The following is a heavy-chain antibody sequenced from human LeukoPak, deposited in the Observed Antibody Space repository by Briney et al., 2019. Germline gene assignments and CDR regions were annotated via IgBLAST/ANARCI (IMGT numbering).Heavy chain of an antibody. Sequence: GGSLRLSCAASGFIVSSNYMSWVRQAPGKGLEWVSVTYSGGSTNYADSVKGRVTVSRDNSKSTLYLQMNSLRAEDTAVYYCAKSSYYDSSGYYREYYFDYWGQGTLVTVSS. CDR3: AKSSYYDSSGYYREYYFDY. CDR1: GFIVSSNY. J-gene: IGHJ4*02. V-gene: IGHV3-53*01. CDR2: TYSGGST. D-gene: IGHD3-22*01.